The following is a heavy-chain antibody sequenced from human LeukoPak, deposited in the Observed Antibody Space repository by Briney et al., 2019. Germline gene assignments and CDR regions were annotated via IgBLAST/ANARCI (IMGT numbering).Heavy chain of an antibody. CDR1: GGSISSSSYY. CDR2: IYYSGST. CDR3: AREGTGFKKSWFDP. Sequence: PSETLSLTCTVSGGSISSSSYYWGWIRQPPGKGLEWIGSIYYSGSTYYNPSLKSRVTISVDTSKNQFSLKLSSVTAADTAVYYCAREGTGFKKSWFDPWGQGTLVTVSS. V-gene: IGHV4-39*07. D-gene: IGHD1-14*01. J-gene: IGHJ5*02.